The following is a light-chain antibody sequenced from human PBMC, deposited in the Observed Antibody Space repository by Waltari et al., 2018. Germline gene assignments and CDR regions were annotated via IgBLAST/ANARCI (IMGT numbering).Light chain of an antibody. CDR2: SNK. Sequence: QSVLTQPPSASGNPGQRVTISCSGSSSNIGSNTVNWYQQLPGTAPKLLIYSNKQRPSGVPDRCSGSKSGTSASLAISGLQSEDEADYYCAAWDDSLNGVVFGGGTKLTVL. J-gene: IGLJ2*01. V-gene: IGLV1-44*01. CDR1: SSNIGSNT. CDR3: AAWDDSLNGVV.